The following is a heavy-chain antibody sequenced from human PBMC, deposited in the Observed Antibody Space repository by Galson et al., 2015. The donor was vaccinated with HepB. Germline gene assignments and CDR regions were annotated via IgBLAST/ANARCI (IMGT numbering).Heavy chain of an antibody. J-gene: IGHJ4*02. CDR1: GFTFSGYA. CDR2: ITSDSRSV. CDR3: VRAFNGYSYGYGY. D-gene: IGHD5-18*01. V-gene: IGHV3-48*02. Sequence: SLRLSCAASGFTFSGYAMNWVRQAPGKGLEWVSYITSDSRSVYYADSVKGRFTISRDNAKNSLYLQMNSLRDEDTAVYYCVRAFNGYSYGYGYWGQGTLVTVSS.